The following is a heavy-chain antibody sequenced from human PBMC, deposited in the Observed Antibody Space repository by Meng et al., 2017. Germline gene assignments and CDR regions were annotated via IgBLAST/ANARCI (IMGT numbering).Heavy chain of an antibody. Sequence: SVKVSCKASGYTFTDYSMNWVRQAPGQGLEWMGRIIPILGIANYAQKFQGRVTITADKSTSTAYMELSSLRSEDTAVYYCARGTAGELLFAWGQGTLVTVSS. CDR3: ARGTAGELLFA. CDR2: IIPILGIA. J-gene: IGHJ4*02. CDR1: GYTFTDYS. D-gene: IGHD1-26*01. V-gene: IGHV1-69*02.